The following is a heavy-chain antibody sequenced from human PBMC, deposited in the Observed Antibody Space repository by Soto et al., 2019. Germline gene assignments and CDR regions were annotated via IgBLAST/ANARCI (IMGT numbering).Heavy chain of an antibody. V-gene: IGHV1-69*01. CDR1: GGTFSSYA. J-gene: IGHJ5*02. Sequence: QVQLVQSGAEVKKPGSSVKVSCKASGGTFSSYAISWVLQAPGQGLEWMGGIIPIFGTANYAQKFQGRITITADESTSTAYMELSSVRSEDTAVYYCARDPALGGGNSISGAAWGQGTLVTVSS. D-gene: IGHD2-21*02. CDR3: ARDPALGGGNSISGAA. CDR2: IIPIFGTA.